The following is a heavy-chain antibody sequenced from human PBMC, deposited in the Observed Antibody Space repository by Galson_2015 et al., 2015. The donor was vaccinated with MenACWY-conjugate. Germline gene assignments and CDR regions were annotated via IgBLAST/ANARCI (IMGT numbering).Heavy chain of an antibody. D-gene: IGHD3-22*01. CDR1: GGTFSSYA. J-gene: IGHJ5*02. CDR2: IIPILGIA. CDR3: ARDSPDITMIVETPFDP. V-gene: IGHV1-69*04. Sequence: QSGAEVKKPGASVKVSCKASGGTFSSYAISWVRQAPGQGLEWMGRIIPILGIANYAQKFQGRVTITADKSTSTAYMELSSLRSEDTAVYYCARDSPDITMIVETPFDPWGQGTLVTVSS.